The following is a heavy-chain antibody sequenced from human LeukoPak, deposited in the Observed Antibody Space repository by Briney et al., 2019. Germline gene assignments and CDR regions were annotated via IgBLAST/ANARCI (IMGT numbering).Heavy chain of an antibody. CDR1: GFTFSSYW. CDR3: ARVLHCSSTSCYHYFDY. J-gene: IGHJ4*02. D-gene: IGHD2-2*01. V-gene: IGHV3-74*01. Sequence: GGSLRLSCAASGFTFSSYWMHWVRQAPGKGLVWVSRINTDGSSTSYADSVKGRFTISRDNAKNTLYLQMNSLRAEDTAVYYCARVLHCSSTSCYHYFDYWGQGTLVTVSS. CDR2: INTDGSST.